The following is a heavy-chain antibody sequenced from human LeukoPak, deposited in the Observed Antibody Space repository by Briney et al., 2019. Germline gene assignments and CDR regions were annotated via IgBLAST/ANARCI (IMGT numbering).Heavy chain of an antibody. D-gene: IGHD6-13*01. J-gene: IGHJ4*02. CDR3: AKKRIAAAGKNDFDY. V-gene: IGHV3-23*01. CDR2: ISGSGSLT. CDR1: GFTFSSYA. Sequence: PGGSLRLSCAASGFTFSSYAMSWVRQAPGKGLEWVSLISGSGSLTYYADSVKGRFTISRDNSKNTVYLQMNSLRAEDTAVYYCAKKRIAAAGKNDFDYWGQGTLVTVSS.